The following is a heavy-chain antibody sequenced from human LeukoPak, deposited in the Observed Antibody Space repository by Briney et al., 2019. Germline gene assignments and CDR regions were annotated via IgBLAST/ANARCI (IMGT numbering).Heavy chain of an antibody. D-gene: IGHD3-22*01. CDR3: ARVTSGYYDSSNAFDI. V-gene: IGHV4-38-2*02. CDR1: GYSISSGYY. Sequence: PSETLSLTCTVSGYSISSGYYWGWIRQPPGKGLEWIGSIYHSGSTYYNPSLKSRVTISVDTSKNQFSLKLSSVTAADTAVYYCARVTSGYYDSSNAFDIWGQGTMVTVSS. CDR2: IYHSGST. J-gene: IGHJ3*02.